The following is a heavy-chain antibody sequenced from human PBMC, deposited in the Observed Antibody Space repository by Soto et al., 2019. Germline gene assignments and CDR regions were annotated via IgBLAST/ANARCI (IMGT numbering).Heavy chain of an antibody. J-gene: IGHJ4*02. CDR1: GGSIGTNDHY. V-gene: IGHV4-39*01. CDR2: ISYSGHT. D-gene: IGHD2-2*01. CDR3: ARHVPYLPFDF. Sequence: QLQLQESGPGLVKPSETLSLTCTVSGGSIGTNDHYWGWIRRPPGKGLEWIASISYSGHTYYAPALKSRVTISADTSKNQFSLQLSSVTDADTAIYYCARHVPYLPFDFWGQGIPVTVSS.